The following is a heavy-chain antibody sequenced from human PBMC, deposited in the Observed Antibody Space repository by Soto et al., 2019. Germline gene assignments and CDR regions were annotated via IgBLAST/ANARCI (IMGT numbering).Heavy chain of an antibody. J-gene: IGHJ6*02. D-gene: IGHD6-19*01. Sequence: QVQLVQSGAEVKKPGDAVKVSCKASGGTFSSYAIRWGRQDPGQGREWMGGIIPIFGTANYAQKFKGRVTSTAYESTSTAYMELSSLSSEDTAVYYCARVSRSCWLYGMDVWGQGTTVTVSS. CDR3: ARVSRSCWLYGMDV. CDR1: GGTFSSYA. CDR2: IIPIFGTA. V-gene: IGHV1-69*01.